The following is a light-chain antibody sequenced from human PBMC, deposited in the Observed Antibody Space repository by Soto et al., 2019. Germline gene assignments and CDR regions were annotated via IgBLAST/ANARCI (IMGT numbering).Light chain of an antibody. V-gene: IGLV6-57*03. J-gene: IGLJ2*01. CDR2: EDN. CDR1: SGNIGSFF. CDR3: QSYDTSNQGV. Sequence: NFILTQPHSVSESPGKTVTISCTRSSGNIGSFFVQWYQQRPGSAPTTVIYEDNQRPSGVPDRFSGSVDSSSNSASLVISGLKTEDEADYYCQSYDTSNQGVFGGGTKLTVL.